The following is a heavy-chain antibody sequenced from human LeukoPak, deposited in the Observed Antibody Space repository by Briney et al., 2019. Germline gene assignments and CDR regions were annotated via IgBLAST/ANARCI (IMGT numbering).Heavy chain of an antibody. J-gene: IGHJ5*02. D-gene: IGHD7-27*01. CDR3: ARLTGNYNWFDP. CDR1: GGTFSSYA. CDR2: IIPIFGTA. V-gene: IGHV1-69*05. Sequence: AASVKVSCEASGGTFSSYAISWVRQAPGQGLEWMGGIIPIFGTANYAQKFQGRVTITTDESTSTAHMELSSLRSEDTAVYYCARLTGNYNWFDPWGQGTLVTVSS.